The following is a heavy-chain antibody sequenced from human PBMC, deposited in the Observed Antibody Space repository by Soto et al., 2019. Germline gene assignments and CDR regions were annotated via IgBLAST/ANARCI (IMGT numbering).Heavy chain of an antibody. CDR3: AKALYGSSSSPIDY. D-gene: IGHD6-13*01. J-gene: IGHJ4*02. CDR2: ITWNSGYI. CDR1: GFTFDDYA. V-gene: IGHV3-9*01. Sequence: GGSLRLSCAASGFTFDDYAMHWVRQAPGKGLEWVSYITWNSGYIGYADSVKGRFTSSRDNANNSLYLQMNSLKPEDTAFYYCAKALYGSSSSPIDYWGQGTLVTVSS.